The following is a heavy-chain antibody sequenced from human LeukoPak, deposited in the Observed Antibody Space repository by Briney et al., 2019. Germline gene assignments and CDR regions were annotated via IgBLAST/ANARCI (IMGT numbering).Heavy chain of an antibody. CDR3: AKASGSSSFLDFDY. D-gene: IGHD6-13*01. V-gene: IGHV3-23*01. CDR1: GFSFSSYG. Sequence: ASVKVSCKASGFSFSSYGMSWVRQAPGKGLEWVSAISGSGGSTYYADSVKGRFTISRDNSKNTLYLQMNSLRAEDTAVYYCAKASGSSSFLDFDYWGQGTLVTVSS. CDR2: ISGSGGST. J-gene: IGHJ4*02.